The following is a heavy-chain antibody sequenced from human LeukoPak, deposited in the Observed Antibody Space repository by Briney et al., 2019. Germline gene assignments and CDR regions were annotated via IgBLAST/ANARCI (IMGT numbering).Heavy chain of an antibody. CDR1: GFTFSSYA. CDR2: ISAVSDST. CDR3: ARWGADDAGTVRY. V-gene: IGHV3-23*01. D-gene: IGHD1-1*01. J-gene: IGHJ4*02. Sequence: PGESLRLSCAASGFTFSSYAMSWVRQAPGGGLEWVSGISAVSDSTYYIDSAKGRFIIFRDNSKNTLYLQMNSLRVEDTAVYYCARWGADDAGTVRYWGQGTLVTVSS.